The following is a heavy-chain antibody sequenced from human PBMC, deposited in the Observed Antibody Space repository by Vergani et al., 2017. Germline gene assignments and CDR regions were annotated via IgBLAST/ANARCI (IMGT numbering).Heavy chain of an antibody. D-gene: IGHD6-13*01. V-gene: IGHV4-39*07. J-gene: IGHJ4*02. CDR1: GGSISSSSYY. CDR2: IYYSGST. Sequence: QLQLQESGPRLVKPSETLSLTCTVSGGSISSSSYYWGWIRQPPGKGLEWIGSIYYSGSTYYNPSLKSRVTISVDTSKNQFSLKLSSVTAADTAVYYCARVEGAAADYWGQGTLVTVSS. CDR3: ARVEGAAADY.